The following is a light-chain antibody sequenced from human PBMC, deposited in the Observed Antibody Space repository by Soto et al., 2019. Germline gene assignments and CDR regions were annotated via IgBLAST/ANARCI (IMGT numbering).Light chain of an antibody. CDR2: AAS. J-gene: IGKJ1*01. V-gene: IGKV1-6*01. CDR1: QAIRTS. CDR3: LQGATYPWT. Sequence: ANQMTQSPSSLSASVGDKVTITCRASQAIRTSLVWYQQKSGKAPSLLIAAASSRHSGVPSRFSGSGFGTDFNLTINGLQPEDFATHYCLQGATYPWTFGQGTRVDIK.